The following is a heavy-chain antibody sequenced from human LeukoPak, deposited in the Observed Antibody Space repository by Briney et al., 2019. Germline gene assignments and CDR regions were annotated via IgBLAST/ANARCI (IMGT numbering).Heavy chain of an antibody. CDR1: GFTFSNSY. CDR3: AREPEYYYDSSGYYSYFDY. CDR2: INPDGSQG. D-gene: IGHD3-22*01. V-gene: IGHV3-7*01. J-gene: IGHJ4*02. Sequence: GGSLRLSCEASGFTFSNSYMSWVRQAPGKGLEWVAIINPDGSQGSYVDSVKGRFAISRDNALNSLFLQMNSLSAEDTAVYYCAREPEYYYDSSGYYSYFDYWGQGTLVTVSS.